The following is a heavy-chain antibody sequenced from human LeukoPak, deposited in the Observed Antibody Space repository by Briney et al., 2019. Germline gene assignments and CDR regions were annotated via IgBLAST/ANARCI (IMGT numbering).Heavy chain of an antibody. V-gene: IGHV4-38-2*02. D-gene: IGHD6-19*01. CDR1: GYSISSGYY. CDR2: IYHSGST. J-gene: IGHJ4*02. Sequence: PSETLSLTCTVSGYSISSGYYWGWIRQPPGKGLEWIGSIYHSGSTYYNPSLKSRVTISVDTSKNQFSLKLSSVTAADTAVYYCARALSGWSSSLDYWGQGTLVTVSS. CDR3: ARALSGWSSSLDY.